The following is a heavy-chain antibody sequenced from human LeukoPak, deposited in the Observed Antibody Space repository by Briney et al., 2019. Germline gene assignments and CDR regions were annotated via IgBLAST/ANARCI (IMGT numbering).Heavy chain of an antibody. CDR2: ISGSGGST. Sequence: PSETLSLTCTVSGGSISRDYCSWIRQPPGKGLEWVSAISGSGGSTYYADSVKGRFTISRDNSKNTLYLQMNSLRAEDTAVYYCAKARVWSGYYRDAFDIWGQGTMVTVSS. CDR3: AKARVWSGYYRDAFDI. CDR1: GGSISRDY. V-gene: IGHV3-23*01. J-gene: IGHJ3*02. D-gene: IGHD3-3*01.